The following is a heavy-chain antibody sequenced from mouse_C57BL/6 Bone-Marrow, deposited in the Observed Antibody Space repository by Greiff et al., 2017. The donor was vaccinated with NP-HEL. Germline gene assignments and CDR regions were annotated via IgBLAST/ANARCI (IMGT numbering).Heavy chain of an antibody. D-gene: IGHD2-3*01. J-gene: IGHJ4*01. Sequence: EVQRVESGGGLVQPGESLKLSCESNEYEFPSHDMSWVRKTPEKRLELVAAINSDGGSTYYPDTMERRFIISRDNTKKTLYLQMRSLRSEDTALYYCARSFYDGFAMDYWGQGTSVTVSS. CDR3: ARSFYDGFAMDY. V-gene: IGHV5-2*01. CDR2: INSDGGST. CDR1: EYEFPSHD.